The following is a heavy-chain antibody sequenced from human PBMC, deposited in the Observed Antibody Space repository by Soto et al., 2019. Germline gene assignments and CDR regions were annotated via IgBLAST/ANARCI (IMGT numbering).Heavy chain of an antibody. D-gene: IGHD2-15*01. J-gene: IGHJ4*02. CDR1: GFTVSSNY. CDR3: ARKAELDY. V-gene: IGHV3-66*01. CDR2: IYSGGST. Sequence: EVQLVESGGGLVQPGGSLRLSCAASGFTVSSNYTSCVRHAPRKALERVSIIYSGGSTYYARSVKGRFTNARDNSKNTLYLQMNSLRVEDTAVYYCARKAELDYWGQGTLVTISS.